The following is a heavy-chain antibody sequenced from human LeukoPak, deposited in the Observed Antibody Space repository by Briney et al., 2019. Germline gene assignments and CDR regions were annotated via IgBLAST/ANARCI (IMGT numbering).Heavy chain of an antibody. CDR2: IYPGDSDT. CDR3: ARQALYYCGSGSYGFDY. J-gene: IGHJ4*02. CDR1: GYSFTSYW. D-gene: IGHD3-10*01. Sequence: GESLKISCKGSGYSFTSYWIGWVRQMPGKGLEWMGIIYPGDSDTRYSPSFQGQVTISADKSISTAYLQWSSLKASDTAMYYCARQALYYCGSGSYGFDYWGQGTLVTVSS. V-gene: IGHV5-51*01.